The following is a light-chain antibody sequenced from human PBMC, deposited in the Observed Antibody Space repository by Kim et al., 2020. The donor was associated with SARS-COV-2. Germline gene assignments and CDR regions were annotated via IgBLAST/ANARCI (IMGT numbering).Light chain of an antibody. CDR2: DAS. V-gene: IGKV1-8*01. Sequence: SSFSASTGDRVTITCRASQPIRTNLAWYQQRPGKAPKLLIYDASTLQSGVPSRFSGSGSGTDFSLTITYLQSEDFATYYCQQGVAFGQGTKVDIK. CDR3: QQGVA. CDR1: QPIRTN. J-gene: IGKJ1*01.